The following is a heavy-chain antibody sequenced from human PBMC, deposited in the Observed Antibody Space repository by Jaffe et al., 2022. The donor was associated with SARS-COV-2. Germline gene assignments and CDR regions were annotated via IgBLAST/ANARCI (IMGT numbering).Heavy chain of an antibody. Sequence: EVQLVESGGGVVRPGGSLRLSCAASGFTFDDYGMSWVRQAPGKGLEWVSGINWNGGSTGYADSVKGRFTISRDNAKNSLYLQMNSLRAEDTALYHCARVREYQLLAPSRYMDVWGQGTTVTVSS. CDR1: GFTFDDYG. CDR3: ARVREYQLLAPSRYMDV. V-gene: IGHV3-20*01. CDR2: INWNGGST. J-gene: IGHJ6*02. D-gene: IGHD2-2*01.